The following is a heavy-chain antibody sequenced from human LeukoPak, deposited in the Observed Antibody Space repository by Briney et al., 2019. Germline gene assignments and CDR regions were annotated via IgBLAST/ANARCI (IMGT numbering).Heavy chain of an antibody. CDR3: ARAGAPIVVVPAAILPFSYYYYYMDV. V-gene: IGHV3-30-3*01. CDR2: ISYDGSNK. CDR1: GFTFSSYA. D-gene: IGHD2-2*01. J-gene: IGHJ6*03. Sequence: PGGSLRLSCAASGFTFSSYAMHWVRQAPGKGLEWVAVISYDGSNKYYADSVKGRFTISRDNSKNTLYLQMNSLRAEDAAVYYCARAGAPIVVVPAAILPFSYYYYYMDVWGKGTTVTVSS.